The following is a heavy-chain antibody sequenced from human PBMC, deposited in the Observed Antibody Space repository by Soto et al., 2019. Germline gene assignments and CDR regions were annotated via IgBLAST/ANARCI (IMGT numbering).Heavy chain of an antibody. CDR2: ISGSGGST. V-gene: IGHV3-23*01. CDR3: AKGDVVVTAIRRDY. J-gene: IGHJ4*02. D-gene: IGHD2-21*02. Sequence: EVQLLESGGGLVQPGGSLRLSCAASGFTFSSYAMSWVRQAPGKGLEWVSAISGSGGSTYYEDSVKGRFTISRDNSKNTQYQQMNRLRAEDTAVYYDAKGDVVVTAIRRDYWGQGTLVTVSS. CDR1: GFTFSSYA.